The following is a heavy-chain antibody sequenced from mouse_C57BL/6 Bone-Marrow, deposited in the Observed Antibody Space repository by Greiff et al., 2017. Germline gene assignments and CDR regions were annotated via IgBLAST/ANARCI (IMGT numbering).Heavy chain of an antibody. CDR3: ERSTTVLAPDY. V-gene: IGHV1-52*01. CDR2: IDPSDSET. J-gene: IGHJ2*01. Sequence: QVQLQQPGAELVRPGSSVKLSCKASGYTFTSYWMHWVKQRPIQGLEWIGNIDPSDSETNYNQKFKDKATLTVDKSSSTAYMQLSSLTSEDSAVXYCERSTTVLAPDYWGQGTTLTVSS. D-gene: IGHD1-1*01. CDR1: GYTFTSYW.